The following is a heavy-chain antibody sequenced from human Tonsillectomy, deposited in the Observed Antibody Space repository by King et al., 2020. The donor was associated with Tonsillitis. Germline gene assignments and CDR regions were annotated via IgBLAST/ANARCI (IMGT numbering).Heavy chain of an antibody. V-gene: IGHV4-39*07. CDR3: ARQYYDILTGYYISSEVPQQDYYYYGMDV. CDR2: IYYSGST. J-gene: IGHJ6*02. CDR1: GGSISSSSYY. Sequence: QLQESGPGLVKPSETLSLTCTVSGGSISSSSYYWGWIRQPPGKGLEWIGSIYYSGSTYYNPSLKSQVTISVETSKKQFSLKLRSVTAADTDVYYCARQYYDILTGYYISSEVPQQDYYYYGMDVWGQGTTVTVSS. D-gene: IGHD3-9*01.